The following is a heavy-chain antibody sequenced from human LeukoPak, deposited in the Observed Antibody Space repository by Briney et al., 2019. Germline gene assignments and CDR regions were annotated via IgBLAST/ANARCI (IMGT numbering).Heavy chain of an antibody. D-gene: IGHD1-26*01. V-gene: IGHV3-48*03. J-gene: IGHJ5*02. CDR3: ARAGQELPSTAWFDP. CDR1: GFTFSSYE. Sequence: GGSLRLSCAASGFTFSSYEMNWVRQAPGKGLEWVSYISSSGSTIYYADSVKGRSTISRDNAKNSLYLQMNSLRAEDTAVYYCARAGQELPSTAWFDPWGQGTLVTVSS. CDR2: ISSSGSTI.